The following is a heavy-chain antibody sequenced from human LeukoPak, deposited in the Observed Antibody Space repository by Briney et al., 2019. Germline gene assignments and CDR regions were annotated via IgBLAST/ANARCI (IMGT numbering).Heavy chain of an antibody. Sequence: GASVKVSCKASGYTFTSYYMHWVRQAPGQGLEWMGIINPSGGSTSYAQKFQGRVTMTRDMSTSTVYMELSSLRSEDTAVYYCANEYRSLHRFDPWGQGTLVTVSS. CDR1: GYTFTSYY. V-gene: IGHV1-46*01. CDR3: ANEYRSLHRFDP. CDR2: INPSGGST. J-gene: IGHJ5*02. D-gene: IGHD6-6*01.